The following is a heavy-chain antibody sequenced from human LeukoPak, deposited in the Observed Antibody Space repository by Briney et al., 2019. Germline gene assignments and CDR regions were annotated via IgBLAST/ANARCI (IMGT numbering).Heavy chain of an antibody. Sequence: SGPTLVKPTQTLTLTCTFSGFSLSTSGVGVGWIRQPPGKALEWLALIYWDDDKRFSPSLKSRLTITKDTSKNQVVLTMTNMDPVDTATYYCAHTYYYDSVHQFDYWGQGTLVTVSS. J-gene: IGHJ4*02. CDR2: IYWDDDK. V-gene: IGHV2-5*02. CDR3: AHTYYYDSVHQFDY. CDR1: GFSLSTSGVG. D-gene: IGHD3-22*01.